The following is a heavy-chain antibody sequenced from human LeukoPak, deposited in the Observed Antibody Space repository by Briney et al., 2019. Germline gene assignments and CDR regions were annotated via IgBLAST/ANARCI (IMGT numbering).Heavy chain of an antibody. CDR1: GGSFSGYY. CDR2: INHSGST. CDR3: ARGETRWTYYYDSSGYGLNY. D-gene: IGHD3-22*01. V-gene: IGHV4-34*01. J-gene: IGHJ4*02. Sequence: SETLSLTCAVYGGSFSGYYWSWIRQPSGKGLEWIGEINHSGSTNYNPSLKSRVTISVDTSKNQFSLKLSSVTAADTAVYYCARGETRWTYYYDSSGYGLNYWGQGTLVTVSS.